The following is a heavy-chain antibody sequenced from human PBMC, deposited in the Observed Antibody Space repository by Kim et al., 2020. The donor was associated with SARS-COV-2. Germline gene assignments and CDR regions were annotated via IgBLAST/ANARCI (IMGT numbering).Heavy chain of an antibody. V-gene: IGHV4-61*01. CDR3: ARDGPALDY. J-gene: IGHJ4*02. CDR2: IYYSGST. Sequence: SETLSLTCTVSGGSVSSGSYYWSWIRQPPGKGLEWIGYIYYSGSTNYNPSLKSRVTISVDTSKNQFSLKLSSVTAADTAVYYCARDGPALDYWGQGTLVTVSS. CDR1: GGSVSSGSYY.